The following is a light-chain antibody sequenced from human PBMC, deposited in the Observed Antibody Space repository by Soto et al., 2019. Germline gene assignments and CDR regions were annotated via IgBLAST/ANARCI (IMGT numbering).Light chain of an antibody. CDR1: SSNIPSNY. V-gene: IGLV1-51*01. Sequence: QSVLTQPPSVSAAPGQRVTISCSGSSSNIPSNYVSWYQQLPGTGPKLLIYDNDKRPSGIPDRFSGSKSGTAATLGVTGLQTGDEADYYCATWDSSLSGVVFGGGTKLTVL. CDR2: DND. CDR3: ATWDSSLSGVV. J-gene: IGLJ2*01.